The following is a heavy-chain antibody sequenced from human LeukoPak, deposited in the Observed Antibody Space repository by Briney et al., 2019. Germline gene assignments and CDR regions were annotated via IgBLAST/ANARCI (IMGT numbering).Heavy chain of an antibody. V-gene: IGHV3-7*01. CDR3: ARAGGSSWADY. CDR2: IKQDGSEK. J-gene: IGHJ4*02. Sequence: GGSLRLSCAASGFTFSRYWMTWVRQAPGKGLEWVANIKQDGSEKDYVDSVKGRFTISRDNAKNSLYLQMNSLRAEDTAVYYCARAGGSSWADYWGQGTLVTVSS. CDR1: GFTFSRYW. D-gene: IGHD6-13*01.